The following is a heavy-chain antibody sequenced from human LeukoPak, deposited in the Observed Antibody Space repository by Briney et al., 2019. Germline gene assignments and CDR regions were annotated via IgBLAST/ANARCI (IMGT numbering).Heavy chain of an antibody. CDR3: ARDYYDSSGYQRTYYFDY. V-gene: IGHV3-21*01. D-gene: IGHD3-22*01. Sequence: GGSLRLSCAASGFTFSSQSMNWVRQAPGKGLGWVSSISSSSSYIYYADSVKGRFTISRDNAKNSLYLQMNSLRAEDTAVYYCARDYYDSSGYQRTYYFDYWGQGTLVTVSS. CDR1: GFTFSSQS. J-gene: IGHJ4*02. CDR2: ISSSSSYI.